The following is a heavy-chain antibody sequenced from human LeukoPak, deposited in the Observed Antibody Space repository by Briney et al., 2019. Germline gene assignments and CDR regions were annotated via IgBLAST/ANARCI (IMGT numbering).Heavy chain of an antibody. CDR1: GFTFSSYS. CDR3: ARGAPGQLLIHYGMDV. CDR2: ISSSSSYI. D-gene: IGHD2-2*01. Sequence: GGSLRLSCAASGFTFSSYSMNWVRQAPGKGLEWVSSISSSSSYIYYADSVKGRFTISRDNAKNSLYLQMNSLRAEDTAVYYCARGAPGQLLIHYGMDVWGQGTTVTVSS. V-gene: IGHV3-21*01. J-gene: IGHJ6*02.